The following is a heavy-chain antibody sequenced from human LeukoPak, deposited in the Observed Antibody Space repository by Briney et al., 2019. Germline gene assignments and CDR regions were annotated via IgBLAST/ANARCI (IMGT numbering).Heavy chain of an antibody. V-gene: IGHV3-23*01. Sequence: GGSLRLSCAASGFTFSSYAMSWVRQAPGKGPEWVSAISGSGGSTYYADSVKGRFTISRDNSKNTLYLQLNSLRAEDTAVYYCARDQRGGYGYDAFDIWGQGTMVTVSS. CDR1: GFTFSSYA. CDR3: ARDQRGGYGYDAFDI. D-gene: IGHD5-12*01. CDR2: ISGSGGST. J-gene: IGHJ3*02.